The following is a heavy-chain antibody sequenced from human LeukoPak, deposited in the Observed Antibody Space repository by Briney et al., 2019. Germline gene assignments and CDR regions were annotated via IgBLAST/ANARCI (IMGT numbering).Heavy chain of an antibody. Sequence: GEPLEISFQGSGYHFTNYWNGWGRPVPGKGLEWLGIIYPGDSDTRYSPSFPGQVTNAADKSGHAPLLQWHSLGASDSGRYYCARHVKPHYSRGWHSNSWGQGTLVTVSS. J-gene: IGHJ4*02. CDR3: ARHVKPHYSRGWHSNS. D-gene: IGHD6-19*01. V-gene: IGHV5-51*01. CDR1: GYHFTNYW. CDR2: IYPGDSDT.